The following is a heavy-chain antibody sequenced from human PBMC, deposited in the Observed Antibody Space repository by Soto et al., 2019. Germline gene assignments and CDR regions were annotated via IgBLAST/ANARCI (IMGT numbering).Heavy chain of an antibody. CDR3: ARDENLLWFGELLFDY. CDR1: GFTFSSYA. Sequence: WGSLRLSCAASGFTFSSYAMHWVRQAPGKGLEWVAVISYDGSNKYYADSVKGRFTISRDNSKNTLYLQMNSLRAEDTAVYYCARDENLLWFGELLFDYWGQGTLVTVSS. D-gene: IGHD3-10*01. CDR2: ISYDGSNK. V-gene: IGHV3-30-3*01. J-gene: IGHJ4*02.